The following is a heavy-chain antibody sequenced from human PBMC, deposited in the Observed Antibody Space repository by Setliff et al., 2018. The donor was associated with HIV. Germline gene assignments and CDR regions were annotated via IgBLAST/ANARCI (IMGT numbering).Heavy chain of an antibody. CDR1: GGSISSHY. D-gene: IGHD6-13*01. V-gene: IGHV4-4*09. J-gene: IGHJ4*02. CDR2: IYASGVT. CDR3: ATRPAGSYWYGVFDF. Sequence: SETLSLICTVSGGSISSHYWSWIRQSPKTGLEWIGYIYASGVTSYNPSLKSRVTISIDTSKNQFSLKLNSMTAADTAVYYCATRPAGSYWYGVFDFWGRGMLVTVSS.